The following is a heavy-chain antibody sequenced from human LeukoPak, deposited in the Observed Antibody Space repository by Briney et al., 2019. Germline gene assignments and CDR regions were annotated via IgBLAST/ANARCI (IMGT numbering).Heavy chain of an antibody. CDR2: ISWNSGSI. CDR3: AKDRDGYMYYYFDY. Sequence: GGSLRLSCAASGFTFDDYAMHWVRQAPGKGLEWVSGISWNSGSIGYADSVKGRFTISRDNAKNSLYLQMNSLRAEDTALYYCAKDRDGYMYYYFDYWGQGTLVTVSS. D-gene: IGHD5-24*01. CDR1: GFTFDDYA. J-gene: IGHJ4*02. V-gene: IGHV3-9*01.